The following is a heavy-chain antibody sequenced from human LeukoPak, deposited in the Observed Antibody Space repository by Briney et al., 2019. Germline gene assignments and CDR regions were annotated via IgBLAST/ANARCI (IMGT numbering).Heavy chain of an antibody. CDR1: GYTLTELS. Sequence: ASVKVSCKVSGYTLTELSMHWVRQAPGKGLEWMGGFDPEDGETIYAQKFQGRVTITRDTSASTAYMELSSLRSEDTAVYYCARSRYYYGSGSYSRTHNWFDPWGQGTLVTVS. J-gene: IGHJ5*02. CDR2: FDPEDGET. V-gene: IGHV1-24*01. CDR3: ARSRYYYGSGSYSRTHNWFDP. D-gene: IGHD3-10*01.